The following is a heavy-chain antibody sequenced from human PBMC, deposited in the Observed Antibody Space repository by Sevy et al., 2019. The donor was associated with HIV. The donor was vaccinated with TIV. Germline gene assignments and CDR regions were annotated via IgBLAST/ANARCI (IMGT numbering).Heavy chain of an antibody. CDR1: GFIFSSYA. J-gene: IGHJ4*02. Sequence: GGSLRLSCAASGFIFSSYAMSWVRQAPGKGLEWVSSISNSGGSTYYADSVRGRFTISRDNSKNTLYLQMNRLRAEDTAVYYCTKDRGIIAAGFDYWGQGTLVTVSS. CDR3: TKDRGIIAAGFDY. V-gene: IGHV3-23*01. CDR2: ISNSGGST. D-gene: IGHD6-13*01.